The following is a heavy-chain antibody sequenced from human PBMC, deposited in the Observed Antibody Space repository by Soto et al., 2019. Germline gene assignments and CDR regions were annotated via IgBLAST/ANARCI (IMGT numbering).Heavy chain of an antibody. CDR2: ISSSSSYI. V-gene: IGHV3-21*01. CDR1: GFTFSSYS. Sequence: GSLRLSCAASGFTFSSYSMNWVRQAPGKGLEWVSSISSSSSYIYYADSVKGRFTISRDNAKNSLYLQMNSLRAEDTAVYYCARDSTVTTYNWFDPWGQGTLVTVSS. J-gene: IGHJ5*02. D-gene: IGHD4-17*01. CDR3: ARDSTVTTYNWFDP.